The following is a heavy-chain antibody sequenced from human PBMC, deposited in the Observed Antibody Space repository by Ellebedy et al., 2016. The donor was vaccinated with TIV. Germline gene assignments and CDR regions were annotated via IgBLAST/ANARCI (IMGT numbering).Heavy chain of an antibody. CDR2: VYPGDSDT. CDR1: GYSFASYW. D-gene: IGHD6-13*01. CDR3: ARQRPGYGLSDY. V-gene: IGHV5-51*01. Sequence: GESLKISCKGSGYSFASYWIAWVRQMPGKGLEWMGSVYPGDSDTRYSPSFQGQVTISADKSISTAYLQWSSLKASDTAMYFCARQRPGYGLSDYWGQGTLVAVSS. J-gene: IGHJ4*02.